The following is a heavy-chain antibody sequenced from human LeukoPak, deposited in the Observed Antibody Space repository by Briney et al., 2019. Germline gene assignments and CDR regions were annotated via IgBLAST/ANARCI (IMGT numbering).Heavy chain of an antibody. CDR3: ARAERGGGRYSYYFDY. D-gene: IGHD1-26*01. CDR1: GFTFSSYE. CDR2: IGSSGSTI. Sequence: HAGGSLRLSCAASGFTFSSYEMNWVRQAPGKGVERVSYIGSSGSTIYYADSVKGRFTISRDNAKTSLYLQMNSLRAEDTAVYYCARAERGGGRYSYYFDYWGQGTLVTVSS. V-gene: IGHV3-48*03. J-gene: IGHJ4*02.